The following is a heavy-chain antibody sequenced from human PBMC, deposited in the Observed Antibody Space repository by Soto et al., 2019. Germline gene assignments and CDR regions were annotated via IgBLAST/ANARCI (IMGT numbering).Heavy chain of an antibody. J-gene: IGHJ3*02. CDR3: ARAVEMATTQPDAFDI. CDR2: ISYDGSNK. CDR1: GFTFSSYA. D-gene: IGHD5-12*01. Sequence: QVQLVESGGGVVQPGRSLRLSCAASGFTFSSYAMHWVRQAPGKGLEWVAVISYDGSNKYYADSVKGRFTISRDNSKNTLYLQMNSLRAEDTAVYYCARAVEMATTQPDAFDIWGQGTMVTVSS. V-gene: IGHV3-30-3*01.